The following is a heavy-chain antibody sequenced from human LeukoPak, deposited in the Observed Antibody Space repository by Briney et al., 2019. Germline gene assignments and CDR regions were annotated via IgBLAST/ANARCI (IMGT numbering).Heavy chain of an antibody. Sequence: GGSLTLSCAASRFTCDDYARLWVRQAQGQGRVWVTGTIWDSGNIVYTHSVKGRFTISRDNAKSSLYLQMNSLRAEDMALYYCAKGSSTSWYSPVDYWGQGTLVTVSS. D-gene: IGHD2-2*01. CDR2: TIWDSGNI. CDR3: AKGSSTSWYSPVDY. CDR1: RFTCDDYA. V-gene: IGHV3-9*03. J-gene: IGHJ4*02.